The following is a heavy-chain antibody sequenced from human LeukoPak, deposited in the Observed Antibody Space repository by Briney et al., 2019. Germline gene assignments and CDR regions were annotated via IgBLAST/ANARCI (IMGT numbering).Heavy chain of an antibody. CDR3: ARQNTAMVGD. J-gene: IGHJ4*02. V-gene: IGHV3-21*01. CDR2: ISSSSSYI. D-gene: IGHD5-18*01. Sequence: GGSLRLSCAASGFTFSNYSMNWVRQAPGKGLEWVSSISSSSSYIYYADSVKGRFTISRDNAKNSLYLQMNSLRAEDTAVYYCARQNTAMVGDWGQGTLVTVSS. CDR1: GFTFSNYS.